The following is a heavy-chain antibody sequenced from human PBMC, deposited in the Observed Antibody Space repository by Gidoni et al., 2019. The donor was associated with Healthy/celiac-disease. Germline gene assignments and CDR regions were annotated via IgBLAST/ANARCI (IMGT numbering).Heavy chain of an antibody. J-gene: IGHJ4*02. CDR3: ARGRWGRTTTVTTALDY. D-gene: IGHD4-17*01. V-gene: IGHV4-34*01. CDR2: INHSGST. Sequence: QVQLQQWGAGLLKPSETLSLTCPVYGGSFSGYYWSWIRQPPGKGLEWIGEINHSGSTNYNPSLKSRVTISVDTSKNQFSLKLSSVTAADTAVYYCARGRWGRTTTVTTALDYWGQGTLVTVSS. CDR1: GGSFSGYY.